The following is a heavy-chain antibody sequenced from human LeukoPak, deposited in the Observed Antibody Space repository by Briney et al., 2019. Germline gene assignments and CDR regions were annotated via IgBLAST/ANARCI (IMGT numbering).Heavy chain of an antibody. J-gene: IGHJ4*02. D-gene: IGHD3-3*01. CDR3: ETRHLKASSVGVVFDF. CDR2: FALQHGET. V-gene: IGHV1-24*01. CDR1: GYGLTELS. Sequence: ASVKVSCKVSGYGLTELSIHWVRQAPGKGLEWMGSFALQHGETISAQKFQDRVTVTGDPYTDTAYMELSSLRSEDTAVYYCETRHLKASSVGVVFDFWGQGTLVIVSS.